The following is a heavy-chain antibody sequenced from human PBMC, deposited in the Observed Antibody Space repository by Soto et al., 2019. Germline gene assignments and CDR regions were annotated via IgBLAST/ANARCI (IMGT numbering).Heavy chain of an antibody. V-gene: IGHV3-30*18. CDR3: AKDRYYDSSAGIDY. Sequence: GGSLRLSCAASGFTFSSYGMHWVRQAPGKGLEWVAVISYDGSNKYYADSVKGRFTISRDNSKNTLYLQMNSLRAEDTAVYYCAKDRYYDSSAGIDYWGQGTLVTVSS. CDR2: ISYDGSNK. CDR1: GFTFSSYG. J-gene: IGHJ4*02. D-gene: IGHD3-22*01.